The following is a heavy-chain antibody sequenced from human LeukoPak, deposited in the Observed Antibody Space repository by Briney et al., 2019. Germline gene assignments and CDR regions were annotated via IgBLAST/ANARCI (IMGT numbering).Heavy chain of an antibody. Sequence: SGGSLRLSCAASGFTFSSYSMNWVRQAPGKGLEWVSYISSSSSTIYYADSVKGRFTISRDNAKNSLYLQMNSLRAEDTAVYYCARHPPQKFGGIGGFDPWGQGTLVTVSS. D-gene: IGHD4-23*01. CDR3: ARHPPQKFGGIGGFDP. CDR2: ISSSSSTI. J-gene: IGHJ5*02. CDR1: GFTFSSYS. V-gene: IGHV3-48*01.